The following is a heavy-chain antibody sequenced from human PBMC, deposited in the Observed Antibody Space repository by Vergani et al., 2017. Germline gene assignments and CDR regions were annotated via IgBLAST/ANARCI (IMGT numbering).Heavy chain of an antibody. V-gene: IGHV4-39*07. Sequence: QLQLQESGPGLVKPSETLSLTCTVSGGSISSSSYYWGWIRQPPGTGLEWIGSIYYSGSTYYNPSIKSRVTISVDTSKNQFSLKLSSVTAADTAVYYCACSGSYYFDYWGQGTLVTVSS. J-gene: IGHJ4*02. CDR2: IYYSGST. CDR1: GGSISSSSYY. CDR3: ACSGSYYFDY. D-gene: IGHD3-10*01.